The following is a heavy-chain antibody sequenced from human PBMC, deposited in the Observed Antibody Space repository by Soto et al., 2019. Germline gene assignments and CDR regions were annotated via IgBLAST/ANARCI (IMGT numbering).Heavy chain of an antibody. J-gene: IGHJ6*02. CDR2: IIPIFGTA. CDR3: ARDNRHPPYGMDV. CDR1: GGTFSSYA. V-gene: IGHV1-69*13. Sequence: SVKVSCKASGGTFSSYAISWVRQAPGQGLEWMGGIIPIFGTANYAQKFQGRVTITADESTSTAYMELSSLRSEDTAVYYCARDNRHPPYGMDVWGQGPTVTVSS.